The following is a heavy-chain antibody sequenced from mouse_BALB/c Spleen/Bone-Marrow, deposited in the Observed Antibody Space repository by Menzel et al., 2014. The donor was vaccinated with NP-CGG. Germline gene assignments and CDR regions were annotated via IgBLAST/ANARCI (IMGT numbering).Heavy chain of an antibody. J-gene: IGHJ2*01. V-gene: IGHV1S81*02. Sequence: VHLVESGAELVKPGASVNLSCKASGYTFTSYWVYWVKQRPGQGLEWIGEINPSNGRTNYNEKFKSEATLTVDKSSSTAYMQLSSLTSEDSAVYYCARGTFDYWGQGTTLTVSS. CDR2: INPSNGRT. CDR3: ARGTFDY. CDR1: GYTFTSYW.